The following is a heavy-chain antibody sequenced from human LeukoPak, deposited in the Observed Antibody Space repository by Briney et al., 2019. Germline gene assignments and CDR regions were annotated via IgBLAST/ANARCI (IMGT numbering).Heavy chain of an antibody. CDR3: ARGPLGDEFADAFDI. J-gene: IGHJ3*02. Sequence: KPSETRSLTCTVSGGSISTYYWSWIRRPPGKGLEWIGYIYYSGSTNYNPSLKSRVTISVDTSKNQFSLKLSSVTAADTAVYYCARGPLGDEFADAFDIWGQGTMATVSS. V-gene: IGHV4-59*01. D-gene: IGHD4-17*01. CDR2: IYYSGST. CDR1: GGSISTYY.